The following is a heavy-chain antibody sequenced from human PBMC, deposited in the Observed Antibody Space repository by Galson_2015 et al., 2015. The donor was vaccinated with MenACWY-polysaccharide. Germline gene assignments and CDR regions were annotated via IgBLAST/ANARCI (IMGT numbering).Heavy chain of an antibody. J-gene: IGHJ6*02. CDR3: ARARGSPRGYGMDV. CDR2: MFTSGRT. Sequence: SEPLSLTCPVSGASISDYYWSWIRQPAGKGMEWIGRMFTSGRTNYNPSLKSRVTMSVDTSNNQFSLKVTSVTAADTAVYYCARARGSPRGYGMDVWGQGTTVTVSS. V-gene: IGHV4-4*07. D-gene: IGHD1-26*01. CDR1: GASISDYY.